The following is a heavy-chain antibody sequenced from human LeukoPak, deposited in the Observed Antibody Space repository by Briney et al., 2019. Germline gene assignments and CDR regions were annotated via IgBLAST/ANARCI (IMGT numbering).Heavy chain of an antibody. V-gene: IGHV4-4*07. D-gene: IGHD6-13*01. J-gene: IGHJ5*02. Sequence: SETLSLTCIVSGDSISSYYWRWIRQPAGQGLEWIGRIYTDGSTSYNPSLKSRVTVSVDTSKNQFSLKLDSVTAADTAVYYCARDAPRAAGTSWFDPWGQGTLVTVSS. CDR3: ARDAPRAAGTSWFDP. CDR2: IYTDGST. CDR1: GDSISSYY.